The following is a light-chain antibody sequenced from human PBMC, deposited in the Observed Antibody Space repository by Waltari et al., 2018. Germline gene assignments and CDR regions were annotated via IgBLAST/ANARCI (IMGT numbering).Light chain of an antibody. V-gene: IGLV3-25*03. J-gene: IGLJ1*01. CDR1: ALPKQY. CDR2: KAS. Sequence: SYELTQPPSASVSPGQTARITCPGDALPKQYAYLYQQKPGQAPVLVIYKASERPSGIPERFSGSSSGTTVTLTITGVQAEDEADYYCQSADNSGTYYVFGTGTKVTVL. CDR3: QSADNSGTYYV.